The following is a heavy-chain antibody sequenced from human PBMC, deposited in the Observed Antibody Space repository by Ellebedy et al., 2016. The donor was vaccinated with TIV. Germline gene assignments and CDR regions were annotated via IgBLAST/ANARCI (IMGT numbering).Heavy chain of an antibody. Sequence: SETLSLXXTVSGSSISNLYWSWIRQPAGKGLEWIGRMDTSGNTNFNPSLGSRVTMSVDTSKNQFSLKLNSVTAADTAVYYCAKETYWMDVWGQGTTVTVSS. J-gene: IGHJ6*02. CDR1: GSSISNLY. V-gene: IGHV4-4*07. CDR3: AKETYWMDV. CDR2: MDTSGNT.